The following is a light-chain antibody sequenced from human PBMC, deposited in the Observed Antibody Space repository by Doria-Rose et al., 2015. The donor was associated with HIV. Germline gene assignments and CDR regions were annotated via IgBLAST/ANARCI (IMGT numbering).Light chain of an antibody. CDR1: QDIYTS. CDR3: QQFYTFPHT. V-gene: IGKV1-13*02. Sequence: IRLTQSPPSLCASEGDRVTITCRASQDIYTSLAWYQQKPGTAPKLLIFDASSLESGVPSRISGSGSGTDFTLTISSLQPEDFATFYCQQFYTFPHTFGQGTRLEIK. CDR2: DAS. J-gene: IGKJ5*01.